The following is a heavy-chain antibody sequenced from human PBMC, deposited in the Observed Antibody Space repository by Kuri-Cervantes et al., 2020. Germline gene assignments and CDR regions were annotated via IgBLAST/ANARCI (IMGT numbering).Heavy chain of an antibody. CDR2: IHSGGST. CDR3: ARGYYDSSGYWIKGAFDI. D-gene: IGHD3-22*01. Sequence: GESLKISCAASGFTVSSNYMSWVRQAPGKGLEWVSVIHSGGSTYYGHSVKGRFTISRDNSKNTLYLQMNSLRAEDTAVYCCARGYYDSSGYWIKGAFDIWGQGTMVTVSS. V-gene: IGHV3-53*01. CDR1: GFTVSSNY. J-gene: IGHJ3*02.